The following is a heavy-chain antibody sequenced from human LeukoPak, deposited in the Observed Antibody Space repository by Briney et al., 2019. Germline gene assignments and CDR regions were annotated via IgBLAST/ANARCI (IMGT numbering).Heavy chain of an antibody. V-gene: IGHV3-11*01. J-gene: IGHJ6*02. CDR1: GLSFSDYY. CDR2: ISSSGTTI. D-gene: IGHD3-16*01. CDR3: AGGKSHYYGMDV. Sequence: PGGSLRLSCAASGLSFSDYYMTWIRQAPGKGLEWVSYISSSGTTIYHADSVRARFTISRDNAKNSLDLQMNSLRAEDTAVYFCAGGKSHYYGMDVWGQGTTVTVSS.